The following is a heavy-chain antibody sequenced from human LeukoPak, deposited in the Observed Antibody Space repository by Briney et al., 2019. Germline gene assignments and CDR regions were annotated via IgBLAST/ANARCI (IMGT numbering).Heavy chain of an antibody. D-gene: IGHD6-13*01. CDR3: ARTEQQLALSSPKWFDP. J-gene: IGHJ5*02. CDR1: GGSFSGYY. CDR2: IYYSGST. V-gene: IGHV4-59*01. Sequence: PSETLSLTCAVYGGSFSGYYWSWIRQPPGKGLEWIGCIYYSGSTNYNPSLKSRVTISVDTSKNQFSLKLSSVTAADTAVYCCARTEQQLALSSPKWFDPWGQGTLVTVSS.